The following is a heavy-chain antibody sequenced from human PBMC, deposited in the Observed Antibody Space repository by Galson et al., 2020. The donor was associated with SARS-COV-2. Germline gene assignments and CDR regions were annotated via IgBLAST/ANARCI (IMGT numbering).Heavy chain of an antibody. Sequence: KIGESLQISCAAPGFTFSDYYMSWLRQAPGKGLEWVSYIRPSSSYTNYADSAKGRFTIPRDNAKNSLYLQMNSLRAEDTAVYYCARYNFYSSGYSFDYWGQGTLVTVSS. D-gene: IGHD3-22*01. CDR1: GFTFSDYY. V-gene: IGHV3-11*03. J-gene: IGHJ4*02. CDR2: IRPSSSYT. CDR3: ARYNFYSSGYSFDY.